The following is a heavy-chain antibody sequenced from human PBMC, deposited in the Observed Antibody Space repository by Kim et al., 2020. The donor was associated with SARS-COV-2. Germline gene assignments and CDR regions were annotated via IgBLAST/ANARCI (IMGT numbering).Heavy chain of an antibody. V-gene: IGHV4-59*01. J-gene: IGHJ5*02. CDR1: GGSISSYY. D-gene: IGHD1-7*01. CDR3: ARGRRVYNWNSDYNWFDP. CDR2: IYYSGST. Sequence: SETLSLTCTVSGGSISSYYWSWIRQPPGKGLEWIGYIYYSGSTNYNPSLKSRVTISVDTSKNQFSLKLSSVTAADTAVYYCARGRRVYNWNSDYNWFDPWGQGTLVTVSS.